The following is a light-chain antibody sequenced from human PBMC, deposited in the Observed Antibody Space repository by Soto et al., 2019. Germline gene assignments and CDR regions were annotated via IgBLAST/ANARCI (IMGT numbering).Light chain of an antibody. Sequence: QSALTQPASVSGPPGQSITISCTGTSSDVGGYNYVSWYQQHPGKAPKLLIYDVSYRPSGVSNRFSGSKSGNTASLTISGLQAEDEAYYFCSSYTSTITFYVFGTGTKVTVL. J-gene: IGLJ1*01. CDR2: DVS. V-gene: IGLV2-14*01. CDR3: SSYTSTITFYV. CDR1: SSDVGGYNY.